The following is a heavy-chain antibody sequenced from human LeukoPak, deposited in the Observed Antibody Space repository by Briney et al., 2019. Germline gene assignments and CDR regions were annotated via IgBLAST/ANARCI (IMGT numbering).Heavy chain of an antibody. Sequence: SETLSLTCTVSGGSVSSGSYYWSWIRQPPGKGLEWIGYIYYSGSTNYNPSLKSRVTISVDTSKNQFSLKLSSVTAADTAVYYCAREEITMVRGVIPRGTNYYYYGMDVWAKGPRSPSP. V-gene: IGHV4-61*01. CDR3: AREEITMVRGVIPRGTNYYYYGMDV. CDR2: IYYSGST. D-gene: IGHD3-10*01. J-gene: IGHJ6*02. CDR1: GGSVSSGSYY.